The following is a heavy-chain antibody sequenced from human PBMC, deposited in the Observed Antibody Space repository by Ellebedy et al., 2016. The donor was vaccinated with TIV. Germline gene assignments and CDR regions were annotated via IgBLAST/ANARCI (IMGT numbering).Heavy chain of an antibody. V-gene: IGHV3-49*03. CDR1: GFTFGDFA. J-gene: IGHJ4*02. CDR3: ARDELPDY. Sequence: GESLKISXTGSGFTFGDFAANWFRQAPGKGLEWVGFIRSKPHGGTTQYAASVEGRFTVSRDESKNIAYLQMSSLKIEDSALYYCARDELPDYWGQGTLVTVSS. D-gene: IGHD1-7*01. CDR2: IRSKPHGGTT.